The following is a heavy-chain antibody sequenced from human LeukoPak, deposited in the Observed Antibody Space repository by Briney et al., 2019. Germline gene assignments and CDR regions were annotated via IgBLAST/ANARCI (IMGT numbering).Heavy chain of an antibody. CDR3: ARVPMPGWFDP. V-gene: IGHV4-39*07. CDR2: IYYSGST. J-gene: IGHJ5*02. Sequence: SETLSLTCTVSGGSISSSSYSWGWIRQPPGKGLEWIGNIYYSGSTYYNPSLKSRVTITVDTSKNLYSLKLSSVTAADTAVYYCARVPMPGWFDPWGQGTLVTVSS. CDR1: GGSISSSSYS. D-gene: IGHD2-2*01.